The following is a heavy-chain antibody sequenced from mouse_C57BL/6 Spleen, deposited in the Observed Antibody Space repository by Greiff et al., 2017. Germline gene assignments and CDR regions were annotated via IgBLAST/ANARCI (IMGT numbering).Heavy chain of an antibody. V-gene: IGHV1-20*01. Sequence: EVQRVESGPELVKPGDSVKISCKASGYSFTGYFMNWVMQSHGKSLEWIGRFNPYNGDSFYNQRFKGKATLTVDKSSSTAHMDLRSLTSEDSAVYYCARSGSNSAMDYWGQGTSVTVSS. CDR1: GYSFTGYF. CDR3: ARSGSNSAMDY. D-gene: IGHD3-1*01. CDR2: FNPYNGDS. J-gene: IGHJ4*01.